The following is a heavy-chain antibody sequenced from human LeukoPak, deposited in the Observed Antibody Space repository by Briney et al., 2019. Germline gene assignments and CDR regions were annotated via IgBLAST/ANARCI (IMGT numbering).Heavy chain of an antibody. CDR2: ISSSGSTI. V-gene: IGHV3-48*03. J-gene: IGHJ4*02. CDR1: GFTFSSYE. CDR3: AREGSYYFDY. Sequence: PGGSLRLSCAASGFTFSSYEMHWVRQAPGKGLEWVSYISSSGSTIYYADSVGGRFTISRDNAKNSLYLQMNSLRAEDTAVYYCAREGSYYFDYWGQGTLVTVSS.